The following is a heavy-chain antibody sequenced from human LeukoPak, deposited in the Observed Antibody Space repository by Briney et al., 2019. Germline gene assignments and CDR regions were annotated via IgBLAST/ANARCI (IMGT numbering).Heavy chain of an antibody. Sequence: ASVKVSCKASGYTFTSYGISWVRQAPGQGLDWMGWISAYNGNTNYAQKLQGRVTMTTDTSTSTAYMELRSLRSDDTAVYYCARSLRSGYSSGWLTGWFDPWGQGTLVTVSS. D-gene: IGHD6-19*01. CDR2: ISAYNGNT. CDR1: GYTFTSYG. CDR3: ARSLRSGYSSGWLTGWFDP. V-gene: IGHV1-18*01. J-gene: IGHJ5*02.